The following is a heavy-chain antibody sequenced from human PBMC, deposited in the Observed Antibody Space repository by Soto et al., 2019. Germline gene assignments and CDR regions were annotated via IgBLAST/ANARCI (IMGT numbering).Heavy chain of an antibody. D-gene: IGHD3-10*01. Sequence: QEQLQESGPGLLRPSETLSLTCAVSRGSVSSDLFYWSWIRQPPGKGLEWIGYIYNSRSTNYNTSLKSRVTMSLDTPNNQFFLKLTSVTAADTAVYYCAREKRAGNWFDSWGQGTLVTVSS. V-gene: IGHV4-61*01. CDR1: RGSVSSDLFY. CDR3: AREKRAGNWFDS. J-gene: IGHJ5*01. CDR2: IYNSRST.